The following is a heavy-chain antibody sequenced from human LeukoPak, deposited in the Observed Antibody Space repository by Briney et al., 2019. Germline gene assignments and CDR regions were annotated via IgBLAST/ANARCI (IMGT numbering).Heavy chain of an antibody. CDR2: IRYDGSNK. CDR3: AKERGLESLGYGAFDI. Sequence: GRSLRLSCAASGFTFSSYGMHWVRQAPGKGLEWVAFIRYDGSNKYYADSVKGRFTISRDNSKNTLYLQMNSLRAEDTAVYYCAKERGLESLGYGAFDIWGQGTMVTVSS. CDR1: GFTFSSYG. D-gene: IGHD3-16*01. J-gene: IGHJ3*02. V-gene: IGHV3-30*02.